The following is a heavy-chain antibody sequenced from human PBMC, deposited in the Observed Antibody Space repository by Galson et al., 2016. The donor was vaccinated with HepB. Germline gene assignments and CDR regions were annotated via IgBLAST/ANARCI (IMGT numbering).Heavy chain of an antibody. V-gene: IGHV4-61*02. CDR2: IYTSGST. CDR1: GGSVISGVYY. CDR3: ARGWKSDFDAPQFDS. D-gene: IGHD2-21*02. Sequence: TLSLTCAVSGGSVISGVYYWNWIRQPAGKGLEWIGRIYTSGSTKYNPSLWSRVTISLDTSKNQFSLNLTAVTAADTAVYYCARGWKSDFDAPQFDSWGQGTQVTVS. J-gene: IGHJ4*02.